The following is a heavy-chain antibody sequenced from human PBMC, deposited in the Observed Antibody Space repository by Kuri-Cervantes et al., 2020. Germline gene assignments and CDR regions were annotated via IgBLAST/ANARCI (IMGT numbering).Heavy chain of an antibody. Sequence: GSLRLSCTVSGGCINNHYWSWIRQPPGKGLEWIGYIYYSGSTNYNPSLKSRVTISVDTSKNQFSLKLSSVTAADTAVYYCARDLRLLWFGESGPYYYGMDVWGQGTTVTVSS. CDR3: ARDLRLLWFGESGPYYYGMDV. CDR1: GGCINNHY. V-gene: IGHV4-59*11. J-gene: IGHJ6*02. D-gene: IGHD3-10*01. CDR2: IYYSGST.